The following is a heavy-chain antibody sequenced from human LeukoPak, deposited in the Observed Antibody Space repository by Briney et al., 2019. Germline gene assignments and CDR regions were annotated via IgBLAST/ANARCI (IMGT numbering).Heavy chain of an antibody. J-gene: IGHJ4*02. Sequence: GGSLRLSCAASGFTFSDYYMSWVRQAPGKGLEWVSVIYSGGSAYYADSVKGRFTISRDNSKNTLYLQMNSLRAEDTAVYYCARVEDGYWGQGTLVTVSS. V-gene: IGHV3-66*01. CDR3: ARVEDGY. CDR1: GFTFSDYY. CDR2: IYSGGSA.